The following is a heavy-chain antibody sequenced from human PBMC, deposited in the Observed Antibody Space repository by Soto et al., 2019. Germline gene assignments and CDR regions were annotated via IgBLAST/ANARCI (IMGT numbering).Heavy chain of an antibody. CDR3: ASTERQLWPTTYNWFDP. Sequence: GASVKVSCKASGGTFSSYAISWVRQAPGQGLEWMGGIIPIFGTANYAQKFQGRVTITADESTSTAYMELSSLRSEDTAVYYCASTERQLWPTTYNWFDPWGQGTLVTVS. V-gene: IGHV1-69*13. J-gene: IGHJ5*02. CDR2: IIPIFGTA. D-gene: IGHD5-18*01. CDR1: GGTFSSYA.